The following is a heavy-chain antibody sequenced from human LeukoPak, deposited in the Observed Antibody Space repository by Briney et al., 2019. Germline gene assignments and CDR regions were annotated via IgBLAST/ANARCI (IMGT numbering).Heavy chain of an antibody. J-gene: IGHJ5*02. CDR2: INHSGST. V-gene: IGHV4-34*01. CDR1: GGSFSGYY. Sequence: SETLSLTCAVYGGSFSGYYWSWIRQPPGKGLEWIGEINHSGSTNYNPSLKSRVTISVDTSKNQFSLKLSSVTAADTAVYYCARGLSSTSCYWCPSWFDPWGQGTLVTVSS. D-gene: IGHD2-2*01. CDR3: ARGLSSTSCYWCPSWFDP.